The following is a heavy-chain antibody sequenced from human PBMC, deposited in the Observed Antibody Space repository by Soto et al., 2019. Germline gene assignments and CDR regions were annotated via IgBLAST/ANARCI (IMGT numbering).Heavy chain of an antibody. CDR3: ARDTILGYSYGSNTYYYYYGMDV. CDR2: ISSSSSYI. D-gene: IGHD5-18*01. J-gene: IGHJ6*02. CDR1: GFTFSSYS. Sequence: GGSLRLSCAASGFTFSSYSMNWVRQAPGKGLEWVSSISSSSSYIYYADSVKGRFTISRDNAKNSLYLQMNSLRAEDTAVYYCARDTILGYSYGSNTYYYYYGMDVWGQGTTVTVS. V-gene: IGHV3-21*01.